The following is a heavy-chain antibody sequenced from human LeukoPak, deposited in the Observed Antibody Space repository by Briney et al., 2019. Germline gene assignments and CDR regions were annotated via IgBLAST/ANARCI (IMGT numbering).Heavy chain of an antibody. Sequence: GASVKVSCKASGGTFSSYAISWVRQAPGQGLEWMGWINPNSGGTNYAQKFQGRVTMTRDTSISTAYMELSRLRSDDTAVYYCARDSDLTQSSSGTTDYWGQGTLVTVSS. J-gene: IGHJ4*02. CDR1: GGTFSSYA. CDR2: INPNSGGT. CDR3: ARDSDLTQSSSGTTDY. D-gene: IGHD4-17*01. V-gene: IGHV1-2*02.